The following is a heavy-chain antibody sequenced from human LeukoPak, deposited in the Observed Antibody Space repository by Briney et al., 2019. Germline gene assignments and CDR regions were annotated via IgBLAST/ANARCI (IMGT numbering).Heavy chain of an antibody. CDR3: AKDRRWHLLHAFDI. D-gene: IGHD1-26*01. V-gene: IGHV4-59*01. CDR1: GGSISSYF. CDR2: IHYSENT. Sequence: SETLSLTCTVSGGSISSYFWSWSRQPPGKGLEWIAYIHYSENTNYNPSLKSRVTISVDTSKNQFSLMLTSVTAADTAVYYCAKDRRWHLLHAFDIWGQGTMVTVSS. J-gene: IGHJ3*02.